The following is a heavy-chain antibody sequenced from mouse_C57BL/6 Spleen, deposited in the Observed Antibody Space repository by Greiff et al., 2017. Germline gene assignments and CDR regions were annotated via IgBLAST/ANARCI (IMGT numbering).Heavy chain of an antibody. CDR3: ARGGGYGNYAWFAY. Sequence: QVQLQQPGAELVRPGSSVKLSCKASGYTFTSYWMHWVKQRPIQGLEWIGNIDPSDSETHYNQKFKDKATLTVDKASSTAYMQLSSLTSEDSAVYYGARGGGYGNYAWFAYWGQGTLVTVSA. J-gene: IGHJ3*01. CDR2: IDPSDSET. D-gene: IGHD2-1*01. V-gene: IGHV1-52*01. CDR1: GYTFTSYW.